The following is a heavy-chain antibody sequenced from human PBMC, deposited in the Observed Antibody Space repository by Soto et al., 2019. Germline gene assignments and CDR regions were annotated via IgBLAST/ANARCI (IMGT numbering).Heavy chain of an antibody. CDR3: ARHSSQNFDWLEY. D-gene: IGHD3-9*01. J-gene: IGHJ4*02. V-gene: IGHV4-59*08. CDR1: GGSISSYY. Sequence: SETLSLTCTASGGSISSYYWSWIRQPPGKGLEWIGYIYYSGSTNYNPSLKSRVTISVDTSKNQFSLKLTSVTAADTAVYYCARHSSQNFDWLEYWGQGTLVTVSS. CDR2: IYYSGST.